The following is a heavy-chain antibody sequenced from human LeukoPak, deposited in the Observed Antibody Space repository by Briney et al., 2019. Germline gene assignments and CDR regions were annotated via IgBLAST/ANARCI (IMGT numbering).Heavy chain of an antibody. CDR3: ARATLVLRFLEWLSDPLDY. D-gene: IGHD3-3*01. Sequence: GGSLRLSCAASGFTFSSYGMHWVRQAPGKGLEWVAVISYDGNNEYYADSVKGRFTISRDNSKNTLYLQMNSLRAEDTAVYYCARATLVLRFLEWLSDPLDYWGQGTLVTVSS. V-gene: IGHV3-30*03. J-gene: IGHJ4*02. CDR2: ISYDGNNE. CDR1: GFTFSSYG.